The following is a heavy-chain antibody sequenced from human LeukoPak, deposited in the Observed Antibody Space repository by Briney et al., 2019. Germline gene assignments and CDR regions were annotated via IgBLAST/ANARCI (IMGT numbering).Heavy chain of an antibody. D-gene: IGHD6-13*01. CDR1: GFTFSSFT. Sequence: PGGSLRLSCTASGFTFSSFTMSWVRQAPGKGLEWVSAISGDGGSTYYADSVKGRFTFSRDNSKNTLYLEMASLRAEDTAVYYCAKGSAVSRPYSFDYWGQGTLVTVSS. CDR3: AKGSAVSRPYSFDY. CDR2: ISGDGGST. J-gene: IGHJ4*02. V-gene: IGHV3-23*01.